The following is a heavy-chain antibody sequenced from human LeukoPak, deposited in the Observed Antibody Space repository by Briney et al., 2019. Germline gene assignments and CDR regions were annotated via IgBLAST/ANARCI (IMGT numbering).Heavy chain of an antibody. CDR1: GYSISSGYY. V-gene: IGHV4-38-2*02. Sequence: SETLSLTCTVSGYSISSGYYWGWIRQPPGKGLEWIGSIYHSGSTYYNPSLKSRVTISVDTSKNQFSLKLSSVTAADTAVYYCAGGDYYDNPYPTSVDYWGQGTLVTVSS. CDR3: AGGDYYDNPYPTSVDY. CDR2: IYHSGST. D-gene: IGHD3-22*01. J-gene: IGHJ4*02.